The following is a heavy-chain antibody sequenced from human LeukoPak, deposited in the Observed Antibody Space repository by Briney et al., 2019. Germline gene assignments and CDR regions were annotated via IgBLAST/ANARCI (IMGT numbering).Heavy chain of an antibody. CDR3: AKDYGSGSYLDH. V-gene: IGHV3-23*01. J-gene: IGHJ4*02. D-gene: IGHD3-10*01. Sequence: GGSLRLSCAVSGFTFSTYGMHWVRQAPGKGLEWVSDISGSGGSTYYADSVKGRFTISRDNSKNALYMQMNSLRAEDTAVYYCAKDYGSGSYLDHWGQGTLVTVSS. CDR1: GFTFSTYG. CDR2: ISGSGGST.